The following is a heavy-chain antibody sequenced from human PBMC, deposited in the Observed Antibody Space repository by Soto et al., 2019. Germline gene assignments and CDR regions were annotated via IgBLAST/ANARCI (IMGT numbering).Heavy chain of an antibody. Sequence: QVQLQESGPGLVKPSETLSLSCTVSGGSISSYYWCWIRQPPGTGLEWIGYIYDSGSTNYKPSLKRRVTISVDTSKTLFSVMMSSGTAAETAVYYCASRYGGNFDYWGQGTLVTVSS. D-gene: IGHD3-16*02. CDR2: IYDSGST. V-gene: IGHV4-59*01. CDR1: GGSISSYY. CDR3: ASRYGGNFDY. J-gene: IGHJ4*02.